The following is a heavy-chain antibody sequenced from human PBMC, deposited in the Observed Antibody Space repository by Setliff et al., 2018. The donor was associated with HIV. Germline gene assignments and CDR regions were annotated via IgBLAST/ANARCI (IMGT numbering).Heavy chain of an antibody. Sequence: LSLTCAVSGYSISSGYYWGWIRQPPGKGLEWIGSIYHSGSTYYNPSLKSRVTISVDTSKNQFSLKLSPVTAADTAVYYCARHSGGSFYNFWSGDYYYYGMDVWGQGTTVTVSS. CDR2: IYHSGST. D-gene: IGHD3-3*01. CDR1: GYSISSGYY. CDR3: ARHSGGSFYNFWSGDYYYYGMDV. J-gene: IGHJ6*02. V-gene: IGHV4-38-2*01.